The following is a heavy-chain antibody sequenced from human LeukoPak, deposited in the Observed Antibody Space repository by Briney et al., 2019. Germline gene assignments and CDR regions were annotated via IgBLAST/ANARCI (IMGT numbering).Heavy chain of an antibody. J-gene: IGHJ4*02. D-gene: IGHD3-9*01. CDR1: GFTFSSST. Sequence: GGSLRLSCAATGFTFSSSTMHWVRLAPAKGLEWVAIVSYDGTDKHYADSVKGRFTISRDNSKNMIYLQMNSLRVEDTAVYYCARDSWDILTGYYSHYLDYWGQGTLVTVSS. CDR2: VSYDGTDK. CDR3: ARDSWDILTGYYSHYLDY. V-gene: IGHV3-30*04.